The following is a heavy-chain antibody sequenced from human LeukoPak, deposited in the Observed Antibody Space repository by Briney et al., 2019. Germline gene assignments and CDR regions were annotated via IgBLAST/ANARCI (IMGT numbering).Heavy chain of an antibody. CDR3: ARLLAAAGTHYFDY. Sequence: KHGESLKFSCKASGYSFTTYWIGWVRPMPGKGLEWMGIIYPGDSDTRYSPSFQGQVTISADKSISTAYLQWSSLTASDTAMYYCARLLAAAGTHYFDYWGQGTLVTVSS. D-gene: IGHD6-13*01. V-gene: IGHV5-51*01. CDR2: IYPGDSDT. CDR1: GYSFTTYW. J-gene: IGHJ4*02.